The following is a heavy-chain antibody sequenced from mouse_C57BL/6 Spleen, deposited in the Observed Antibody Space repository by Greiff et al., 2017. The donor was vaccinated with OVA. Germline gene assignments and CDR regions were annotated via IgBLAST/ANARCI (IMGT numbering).Heavy chain of an antibody. V-gene: IGHV1-64*01. CDR2: IHPNSGST. CDR3: ARYSDYGDMDD. CDR1: GYTFTSYW. J-gene: IGHJ4*01. D-gene: IGHD2-13*01. Sequence: QVQLQQPGAELVKPGASVKLSCKASGYTFTSYWMHWVKQRPGQGLEWIGMIHPNSGSTNYNEKFKSKATLTVDKSSSTAYMQLSSLTSEDSAVYYCARYSDYGDMDDWGQGTSVTVSS.